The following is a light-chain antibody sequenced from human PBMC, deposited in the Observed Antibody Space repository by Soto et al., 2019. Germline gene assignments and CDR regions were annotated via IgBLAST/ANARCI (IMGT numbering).Light chain of an antibody. CDR2: DAS. V-gene: IGKV3-11*01. CDR1: QSVSSY. Sequence: EIVLTQSPATLSLSPGERDTLSCRASQSVSSYLAWSQQKPGQAPRLLIYDASNRATGIPARFSGSGSGTDFTLTISSLEPEDFAVYYCQQRSNWPPLTFGGGTKVEIK. J-gene: IGKJ4*01. CDR3: QQRSNWPPLT.